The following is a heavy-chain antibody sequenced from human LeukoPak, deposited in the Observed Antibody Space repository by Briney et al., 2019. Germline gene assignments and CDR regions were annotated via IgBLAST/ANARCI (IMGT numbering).Heavy chain of an antibody. D-gene: IGHD3-16*01. CDR2: MNPNSGNT. J-gene: IGHJ4*02. V-gene: IGHV1-8*02. Sequence: GASVKVSCKASGYTFTGYYMHWVRQAPGQGLEWMGWMNPNSGNTGYAQKFQGRVTMTRNTSISTAYMELSSLRSEDTAVYYCARGRQGGVMTYWGQGTLVTVSS. CDR3: ARGRQGGVMTY. CDR1: GYTFTGYY.